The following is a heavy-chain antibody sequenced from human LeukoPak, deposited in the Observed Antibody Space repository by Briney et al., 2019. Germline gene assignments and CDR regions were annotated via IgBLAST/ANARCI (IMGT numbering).Heavy chain of an antibody. V-gene: IGHV4-39*02. J-gene: IGHJ4*02. Sequence: PSETLSLTCTVSGGSISSSTYYWGWIRQPPGKGLEWIGSIYYSGSTYYNPPLKSRVTISVDTSKNQFSLKLSSVTAADTAVYYCARGNLYNWNYDYWGQGTLVTVSS. CDR3: ARGNLYNWNYDY. CDR2: IYYSGST. D-gene: IGHD1-7*01. CDR1: GGSISSSTYY.